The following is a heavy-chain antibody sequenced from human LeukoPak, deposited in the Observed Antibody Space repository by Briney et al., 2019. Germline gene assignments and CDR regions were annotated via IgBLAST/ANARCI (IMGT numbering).Heavy chain of an antibody. CDR3: ARAFRYYSGGRNYVHFDY. J-gene: IGHJ4*02. CDR1: GFTFSTYA. D-gene: IGHD2-15*01. CDR2: ISGGDGTT. V-gene: IGHV3-23*01. Sequence: PGGSLRLSCAASGFTFSTYAMSWVRQAPGKGLEWVSTISGGDGTTYYADSVRGRFTISRDTSKDTLYLQMNSLRAEDTAVYYCARAFRYYSGGRNYVHFDYWGQGTLVTVSS.